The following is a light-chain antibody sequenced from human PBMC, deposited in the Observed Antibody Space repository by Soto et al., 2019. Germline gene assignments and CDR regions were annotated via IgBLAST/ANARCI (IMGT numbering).Light chain of an antibody. CDR3: QQYGSSPMYT. V-gene: IGKV3-20*01. CDR2: GAS. J-gene: IGKJ2*01. Sequence: EIVLTQSPGTLSLSPGERATLSCRASQSVSSSYLAWYQQKPGQAPRLLIYGASGRATGIPDRFSGSGSGTDFTLTISRLEPEYFAVYYCQQYGSSPMYTFGQGTKLEIK. CDR1: QSVSSSY.